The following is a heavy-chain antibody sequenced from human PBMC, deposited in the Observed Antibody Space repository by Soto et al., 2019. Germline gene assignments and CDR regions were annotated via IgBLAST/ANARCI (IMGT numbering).Heavy chain of an antibody. Sequence: GASVKVSCKASGYTFTSYAMHWVRQAPGQRLEWMGWINAGNGNTKYSQKFQGRVTITRDTSASTAYMELSSLRSEDTAVYYCARGATMIVVVPNDYFDYWRQGTLVTVSS. D-gene: IGHD3-22*01. V-gene: IGHV1-3*01. CDR2: INAGNGNT. J-gene: IGHJ4*02. CDR3: ARGATMIVVVPNDYFDY. CDR1: GYTFTSYA.